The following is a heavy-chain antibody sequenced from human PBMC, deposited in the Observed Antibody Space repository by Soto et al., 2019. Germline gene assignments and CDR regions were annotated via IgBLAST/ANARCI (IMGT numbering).Heavy chain of an antibody. CDR2: VSYTGST. CDR1: GGAISSRDFY. D-gene: IGHD6-6*01. Sequence: SETLSLTCTVSGGAISSRDFYWSWVRQPPGKGLEWLGYVSYTGSTYYNPSLRGRLNISIDTSKRQFSLRLSSVTAADTALYYCARELGFIAAASNYYGMDVWGQGTTVTVPS. CDR3: ARELGFIAAASNYYGMDV. J-gene: IGHJ6*02. V-gene: IGHV4-30-4*01.